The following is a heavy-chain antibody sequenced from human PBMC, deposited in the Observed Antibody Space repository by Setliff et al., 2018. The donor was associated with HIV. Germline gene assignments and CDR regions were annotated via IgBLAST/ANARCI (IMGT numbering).Heavy chain of an antibody. D-gene: IGHD3-16*01. CDR3: ARGGRDGLSLRFYFDY. CDR2: IIPIFGTA. CDR1: GGTFSSYA. Sequence: ASVKVSCKASGGTFSSYAISWVRQAPGQGLEWMGGIIPIFGTANYAQKFQGRVTITADESTSTAYMELSSLRSEDTAVYYCARGGRDGLSLRFYFDYWGQGTLVTVSS. V-gene: IGHV1-69*13. J-gene: IGHJ4*02.